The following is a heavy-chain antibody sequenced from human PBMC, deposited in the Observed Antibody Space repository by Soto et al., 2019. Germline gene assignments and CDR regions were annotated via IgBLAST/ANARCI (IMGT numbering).Heavy chain of an antibody. CDR2: INEDGSGT. J-gene: IGHJ4*02. CDR3: ARGTSTPGFDY. V-gene: IGHV3-7*04. Sequence: EVQLVESGGGLVQPGGSLRLSCTASGFIFSNFWMNWVRQAPGKGLEWLGNINEDGSGTSYVDSVKGRFTTSRDNAERSLYLHMNSLRAEDTAVYYCARGTSTPGFDYLGQGTLGTVSS. CDR1: GFIFSNFW. D-gene: IGHD1-1*01.